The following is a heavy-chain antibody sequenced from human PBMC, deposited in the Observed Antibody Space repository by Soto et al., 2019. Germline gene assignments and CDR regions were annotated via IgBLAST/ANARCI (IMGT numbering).Heavy chain of an antibody. CDR2: IYYTVST. J-gene: IGHJ5*02. Sequence: SETLSLTCTVSGDSISSSVYSGGWIRQPPGKGLEWIGSIYYTVSTCYNTSLKSRVTISVDTSKNQFYMKMGSVTDADTAIYYCARSYNRGWNGAVVWFEPWGQGNLVTVS. V-gene: IGHV4-39*01. CDR3: ARSYNRGWNGAVVWFEP. CDR1: GDSISSSVYS. D-gene: IGHD6-19*01.